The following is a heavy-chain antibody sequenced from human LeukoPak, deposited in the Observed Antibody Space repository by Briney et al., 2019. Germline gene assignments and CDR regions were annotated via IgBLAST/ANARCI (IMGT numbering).Heavy chain of an antibody. CDR2: ISGNDPTI. D-gene: IGHD2-8*01. CDR3: AKDRCSNGVGCYYYYMDV. CDR1: GFTFSDYY. V-gene: IGHV3-11*04. Sequence: PGGSLRLSCAASGFTFSDYYLSWIRQAPGKGLEWVSYISGNDPTIYYADSVKGRFSISRDSSKNILYLQMNSLRAEDTAVYYCAKDRCSNGVGCYYYYMDVWGKGTTVTISS. J-gene: IGHJ6*03.